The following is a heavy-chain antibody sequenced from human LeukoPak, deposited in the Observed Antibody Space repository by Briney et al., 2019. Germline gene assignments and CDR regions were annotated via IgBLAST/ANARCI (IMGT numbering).Heavy chain of an antibody. CDR3: ARASSSSLFDY. V-gene: IGHV4-34*01. Sequence: SETLSLTCTVSGGSISGYYWSWIRQPPGKGLEWIGEINHSGSTNYNPSLKSRVTISVDTSKNQFSLKLSSVTAADTAVYYCARASSSSLFDYWGQGTLVTVSS. CDR1: GGSISGYY. D-gene: IGHD6-6*01. CDR2: INHSGST. J-gene: IGHJ4*02.